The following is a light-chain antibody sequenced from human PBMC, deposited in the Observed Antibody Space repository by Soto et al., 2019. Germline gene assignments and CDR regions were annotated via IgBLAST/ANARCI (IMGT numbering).Light chain of an antibody. V-gene: IGLV1-40*01. CDR3: QSYASGLSGGV. Sequence: QSVLTQPPSVSGAPGQRVTISCTGSSSNIGAGYNVHWYQQLPGTAPKLLIYGNSNRPSGVPDRFSGSTSGTSASLAITGLQDEDEADYYCQSYASGLSGGVVGTGTKVTVL. J-gene: IGLJ1*01. CDR2: GNS. CDR1: SSNIGAGYN.